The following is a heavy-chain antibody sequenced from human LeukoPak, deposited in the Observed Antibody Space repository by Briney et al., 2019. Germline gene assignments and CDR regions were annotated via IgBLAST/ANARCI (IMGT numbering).Heavy chain of an antibody. D-gene: IGHD3-16*01. Sequence: GGSLRLSCEASGFTFSNYVMAWVRQTPGKGLEWLSYAESVKGRFTISRDNSRITLYLQMNSLRVEYTAVYYCAKLLSGSYVIFDAFNVWGQGTMVTVSS. J-gene: IGHJ3*01. CDR3: AKLLSGSYVIFDAFNV. V-gene: IGHV3-30*02. CDR1: GFTFSNYV.